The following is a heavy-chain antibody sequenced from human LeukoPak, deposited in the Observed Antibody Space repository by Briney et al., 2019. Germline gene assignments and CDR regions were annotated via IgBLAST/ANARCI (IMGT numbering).Heavy chain of an antibody. V-gene: IGHV1-3*01. D-gene: IGHD4-17*01. CDR2: INAGNGNT. Sequence: ASVKVSCKASGYTFTSYGISWVRQAPGQGLEWMGWINAGNGNTKYSQKFQGRVTITRDTSASTAYMELSSLRSEDTAVYYCASGAFDYWGQGTLVTVSS. J-gene: IGHJ4*02. CDR3: ASGAFDY. CDR1: GYTFTSYG.